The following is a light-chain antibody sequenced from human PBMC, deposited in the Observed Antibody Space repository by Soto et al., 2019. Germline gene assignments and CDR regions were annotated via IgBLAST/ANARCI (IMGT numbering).Light chain of an antibody. Sequence: SALTQPASVSGSPGQSITISCTGTISDVGGYYYVSWYQQQPGKAPKVLIYDVSDRPSGVSDRFSGSKSGITASLTISGLQAEDEADYYCSSYTSSNTLVFGGGTKLTVL. CDR1: ISDVGGYYY. CDR2: DVS. CDR3: SSYTSSNTLV. J-gene: IGLJ3*02. V-gene: IGLV2-14*01.